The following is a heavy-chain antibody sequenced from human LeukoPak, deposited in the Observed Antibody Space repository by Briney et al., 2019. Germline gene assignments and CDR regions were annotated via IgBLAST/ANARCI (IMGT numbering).Heavy chain of an antibody. CDR1: GFTFSSYS. D-gene: IGHD6-19*01. V-gene: IGHV3-21*01. Sequence: PGGSLRLSRAASGFTFSSYSMNWVRQAPGKGLEWVSSISSSSSYIYYADSVKGRFTISRDNAKNSLYLQMNSLRAEDTAVYYCARTSSGWYFFDYWGQGTLVTVPS. J-gene: IGHJ4*02. CDR3: ARTSSGWYFFDY. CDR2: ISSSSSYI.